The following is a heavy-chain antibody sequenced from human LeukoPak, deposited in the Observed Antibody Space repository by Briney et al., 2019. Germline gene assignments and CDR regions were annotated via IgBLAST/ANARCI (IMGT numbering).Heavy chain of an antibody. CDR1: GGSISSGGYY. D-gene: IGHD3-22*01. Sequence: SQTLSLTCTVSGGSISSGGYYWSWIRQHPGKGLEWIGYIYYSGSTYYNPSLKSRVTKSVDTSKNQFSLKLSSVTAADTAVYCCARGLFPSSGYYYWGQGTLVTVSS. J-gene: IGHJ4*02. CDR3: ARGLFPSSGYYY. V-gene: IGHV4-31*03. CDR2: IYYSGST.